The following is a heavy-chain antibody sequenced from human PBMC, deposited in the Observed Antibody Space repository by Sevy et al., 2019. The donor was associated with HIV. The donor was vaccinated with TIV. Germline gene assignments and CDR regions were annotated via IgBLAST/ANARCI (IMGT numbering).Heavy chain of an antibody. D-gene: IGHD4-17*01. CDR2: ISGSGGST. CDR1: AFTFSSYV. Sequence: GGSMRLSCAASAFTFSSYVISWVRQAPGKGLEWVSTISGSGGSTYYADSVQGRFTISRDNSKNTVYLQMDSLRVEDTAIYYCAKEETYGYYWGQGTLVIVSS. V-gene: IGHV3-23*01. J-gene: IGHJ4*02. CDR3: AKEETYGYY.